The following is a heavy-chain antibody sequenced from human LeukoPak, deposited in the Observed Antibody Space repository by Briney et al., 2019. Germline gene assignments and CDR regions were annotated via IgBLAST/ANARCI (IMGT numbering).Heavy chain of an antibody. V-gene: IGHV4-59*01. CDR2: IYSSGST. CDR1: GGSLRVNY. D-gene: IGHD6-19*01. J-gene: IGHJ4*02. Sequence: SETLSLTCTVSGGSLRVNYWTWSRQPPGKGLEWIGYIYSSGSTNYNPSLKSRVTISVDTSKKQLSLKLSSVTAADTAVYYCAGHEAMAGLGDFWGQGTLVTVSS. CDR3: AGHEAMAGLGDF.